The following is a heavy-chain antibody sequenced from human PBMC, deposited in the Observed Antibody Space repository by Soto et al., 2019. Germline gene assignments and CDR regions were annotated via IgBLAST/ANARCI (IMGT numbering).Heavy chain of an antibody. CDR1: GGTFSSYT. CDR2: IIPILGIA. V-gene: IGHV1-69*08. J-gene: IGHJ6*02. D-gene: IGHD6-13*01. CDR3: ARDGIAAAGAEYYYYGMDV. Sequence: QVQLVQSGAEVKKPGSSVKVSCKASGGTFSSYTISWVRQDPGQGLEWMGRIIPILGIANYAQKFQGRVTITADKSTSTAYMELSSLRSEDTAVYYCARDGIAAAGAEYYYYGMDVWGQGTTVTVSS.